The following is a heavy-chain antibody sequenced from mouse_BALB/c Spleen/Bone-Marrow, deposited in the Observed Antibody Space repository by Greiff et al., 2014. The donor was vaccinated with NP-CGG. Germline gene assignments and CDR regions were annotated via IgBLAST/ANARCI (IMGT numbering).Heavy chain of an antibody. V-gene: IGHV6-6*02. D-gene: IGHD1-1*01. CDR3: TRDYSY. CDR1: GFTFSNYW. Sequence: EVNVVESGGGLVQPGGSMKLSCVASGFTFSNYWMNWVRQSPEKGLDWVAEIRLKSNSYATHYAESVKGRFTISRDDSKSSVYLQMNNLRAEDTGIYYCTRDYSYWGQGTLVTVSA. CDR2: IRLKSNSYAT. J-gene: IGHJ3*01.